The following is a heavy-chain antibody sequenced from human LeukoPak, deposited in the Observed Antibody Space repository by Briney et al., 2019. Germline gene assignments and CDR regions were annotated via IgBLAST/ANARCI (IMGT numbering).Heavy chain of an antibody. CDR1: GGSISSYY. J-gene: IGHJ3*02. CDR2: IYYSGST. Sequence: SETLSLTCTGSGGSISSYYWSWLRQPPGKGLEWIGYIYYSGSTNYNPSLKSRVTISVDTSKNQFSLKLSSVTAADTAVYYCASYVFRYAFDIWGQGTMVTVSS. CDR3: ASYVFRYAFDI. V-gene: IGHV4-59*01. D-gene: IGHD2-21*01.